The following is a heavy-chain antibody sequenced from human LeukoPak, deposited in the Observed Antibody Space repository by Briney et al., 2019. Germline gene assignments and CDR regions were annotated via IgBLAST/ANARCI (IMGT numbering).Heavy chain of an antibody. CDR2: INDSGGST. J-gene: IGHJ4*02. V-gene: IGHV3-23*01. CDR3: AKREYNFWSGYFF. CDR1: GFTFSSYA. D-gene: IGHD3-3*01. Sequence: GGSLRLSCAASGFTFSSYAMTWVRQAPGKWLEWVSSINDSGGSTYYADSVKGRFTISRDNSKNTLYLQMNSLRAEDTAVYYCAKREYNFWSGYFFWGQGTLVTVSS.